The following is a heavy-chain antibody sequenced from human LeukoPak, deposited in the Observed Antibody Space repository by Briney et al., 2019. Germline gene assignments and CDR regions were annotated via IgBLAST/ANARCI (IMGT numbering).Heavy chain of an antibody. D-gene: IGHD3-16*02. CDR1: GGSFSGYY. J-gene: IGHJ4*02. Sequence: SETLSLTCAVYGGSFSGYYWSWIRQPPGKGLEWIGEINHSGSTNYNPSLESRVTISVDTSKNQFSLKLSSVTAADTAVYYCARRVTFGGVIVRPFDYWGQGTLVTVSS. CDR3: ARRVTFGGVIVRPFDY. V-gene: IGHV4-34*01. CDR2: INHSGST.